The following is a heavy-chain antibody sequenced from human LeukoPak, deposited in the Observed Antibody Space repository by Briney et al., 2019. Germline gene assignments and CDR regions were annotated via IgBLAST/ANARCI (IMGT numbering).Heavy chain of an antibody. CDR1: GGSISTFY. Sequence: SETLSLTCTVSGGSISTFYWSWIRQPPGKGLEWSGYIYYSGITNYNPSLKSRVAISVDTSKNRFSLKLSSVTAADTAVYYCARQGSGSRAAFDYLGQGTLVTVSS. J-gene: IGHJ4*02. CDR3: ARQGSGSRAAFDY. CDR2: IYYSGIT. V-gene: IGHV4-59*08. D-gene: IGHD1-26*01.